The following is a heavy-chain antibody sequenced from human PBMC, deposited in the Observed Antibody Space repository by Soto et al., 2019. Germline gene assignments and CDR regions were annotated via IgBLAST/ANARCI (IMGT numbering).Heavy chain of an antibody. V-gene: IGHV4-30-4*01. CDR1: GDSISTVDYF. J-gene: IGHJ5*01. CDR3: ARGRYCLTGRCFPNWFDS. Sequence: QVHLLESGPGLMKPSQTLSLTCSVSGDSISTVDYFWAWIRQPPGQALEYIGYIYKSTTTYYNPSFESRVAISLDTSKSQFSLNVTSVTAADTAVYFCARGRYCLTGRCFPNWFDSWGQGTLVTVSS. D-gene: IGHD2-15*01. CDR2: IYKSTTT.